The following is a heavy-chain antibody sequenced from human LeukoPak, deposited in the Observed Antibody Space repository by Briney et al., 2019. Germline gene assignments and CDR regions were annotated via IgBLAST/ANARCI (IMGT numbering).Heavy chain of an antibody. V-gene: IGHV4-59*01. J-gene: IGHJ6*02. D-gene: IGHD5-12*01. CDR2: INYSGST. Sequence: SETLSLTCTVSGGSLSSYYWSWIRQPPGKGLEWSGYINYSGSTNYTPSLKTRVTISVDTSKDQFSLKLSSVTAADTAVYYCARGESKRYSGYDYYVMDVWGQGTTVTVSS. CDR3: ARGESKRYSGYDYYVMDV. CDR1: GGSLSSYY.